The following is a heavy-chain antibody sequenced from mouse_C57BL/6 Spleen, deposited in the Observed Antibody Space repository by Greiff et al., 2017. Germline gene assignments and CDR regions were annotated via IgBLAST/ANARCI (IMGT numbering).Heavy chain of an antibody. CDR3: ARFLTAPWFAY. CDR1: GYTFTDYY. J-gene: IGHJ3*01. Sequence: EVQLQQSGPELVKPGASVKISCKASGYTFTDYYMNWVKQSHGKSLEWIGDINPNNGGTSYNQKFKGKATLTVDKSSSTAYMELRSLTSEDSAVYYCARFLTAPWFAYWGQGTLVTVSA. V-gene: IGHV1-26*01. CDR2: INPNNGGT. D-gene: IGHD4-1*01.